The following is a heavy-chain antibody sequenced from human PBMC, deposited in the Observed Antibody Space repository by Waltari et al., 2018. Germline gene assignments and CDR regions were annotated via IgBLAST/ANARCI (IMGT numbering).Heavy chain of an antibody. CDR1: GYSIRSGYY. J-gene: IGHJ4*02. CDR2: IYHSGST. D-gene: IGHD6-6*01. V-gene: IGHV4-38-2*01. Sequence: QVQLQESGPGLVKPSETLSLTCAVSGYSIRSGYYWGWIRQPPGKGLEWIGSIYHSGSTYYNPSLKSRVTISVDTSKNQFSLKLSSVTAADTAVYYCARLYSSSARYFDYWGQGTLVTVSS. CDR3: ARLYSSSARYFDY.